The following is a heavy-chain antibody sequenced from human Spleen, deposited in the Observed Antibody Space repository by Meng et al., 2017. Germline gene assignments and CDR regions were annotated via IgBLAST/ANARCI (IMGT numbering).Heavy chain of an antibody. Sequence: SETLSLTCRVYGGSFSGYYWSWIRQPPGKGLEWIGEINHSGSTKYNPSLKSRVTISVDTSKNQVSLKLRSVTAADSAVYYCARGPTTMAHDFDYWGQGTLVTVSS. D-gene: IGHD4-11*01. CDR2: INHSGST. CDR3: ARGPTTMAHDFDY. V-gene: IGHV4-34*01. CDR1: GGSFSGYY. J-gene: IGHJ4*02.